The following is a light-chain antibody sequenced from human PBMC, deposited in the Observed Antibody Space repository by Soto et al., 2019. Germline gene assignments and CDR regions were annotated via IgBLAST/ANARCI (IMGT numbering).Light chain of an antibody. Sequence: DIVLTQSPATLSLSPGERATLSCRASQSFSSNLAWYQQKPGQAPRLLIYGASTRATGIPARFSGSGSGTEFTLTISSLQSEDFAVYYCQQYNNWPPTFGQGTKVDIK. CDR3: QQYNNWPPT. J-gene: IGKJ1*01. CDR1: QSFSSN. CDR2: GAS. V-gene: IGKV3-15*01.